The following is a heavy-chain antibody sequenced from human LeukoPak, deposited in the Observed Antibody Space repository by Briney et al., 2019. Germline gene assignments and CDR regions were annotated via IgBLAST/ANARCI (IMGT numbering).Heavy chain of an antibody. J-gene: IGHJ4*02. CDR1: GGSISSGGYS. V-gene: IGHV4-30-2*01. CDR3: ARARGTGRAAYFDY. CDR2: IYHSGST. D-gene: IGHD3/OR15-3a*01. Sequence: SETLSLTCAVSGGSISSGGYSWSWIRQPPGKGLEWIGYIYHSGSTYYNPSLKSRVTISVDRSKNQFSLKLSSVTAADTAVYYCARARGTGRAAYFDYWGQGTLVTVSS.